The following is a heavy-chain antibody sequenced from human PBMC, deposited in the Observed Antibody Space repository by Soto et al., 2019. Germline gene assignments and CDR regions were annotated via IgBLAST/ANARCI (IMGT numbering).Heavy chain of an antibody. Sequence: ASVKVSCKASGGTFSSYTISWVRQAPGQGLEWMGRIIPILGIANYAQKFQGRVTITADKSTSTAYMELSSLRSEDTAVYYCARDPYYYDSSGYLDAFDIWGQGTMVT. CDR1: GGTFSSYT. CDR3: ARDPYYYDSSGYLDAFDI. V-gene: IGHV1-69*04. D-gene: IGHD3-22*01. J-gene: IGHJ3*02. CDR2: IIPILGIA.